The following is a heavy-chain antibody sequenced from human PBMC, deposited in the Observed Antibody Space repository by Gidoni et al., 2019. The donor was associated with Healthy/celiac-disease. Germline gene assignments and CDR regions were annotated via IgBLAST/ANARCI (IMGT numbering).Heavy chain of an antibody. D-gene: IGHD3-22*01. J-gene: IGHJ3*02. CDR2: ISAYNGNT. CDR3: ARDQYWPWYDSSGYQPRDAFDI. V-gene: IGHV1-18*01. CDR1: GYTFTSYG. Sequence: QVQLVQSGAEVQKPGASVKVSCKASGYTFTSYGISWVRQAPGQGLEWMGWISAYNGNTNYAQKLQGRVTMTTDTSTSTAYMELRSLRSDDTAVYYCARDQYWPWYDSSGYQPRDAFDIWGQGTMVTVSS.